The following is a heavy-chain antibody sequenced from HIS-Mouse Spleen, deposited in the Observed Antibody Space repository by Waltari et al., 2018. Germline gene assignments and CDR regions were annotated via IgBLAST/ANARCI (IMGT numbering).Heavy chain of an antibody. D-gene: IGHD1-26*01. CDR3: ARDASGYFDY. J-gene: IGHJ4*02. CDR1: GFTFSSYS. Sequence: EVQLVESGGGLVKPGGSLRLSCAASGFTFSSYSMNWVRQAPGKGRVGVSSSSRSSSYLYYADSVKGRFTISRENAKNSLYLQMNSLRAEDTAVYYCARDASGYFDYWGQGTLVTVSS. V-gene: IGHV3-21*01. CDR2: SSRSSSYL.